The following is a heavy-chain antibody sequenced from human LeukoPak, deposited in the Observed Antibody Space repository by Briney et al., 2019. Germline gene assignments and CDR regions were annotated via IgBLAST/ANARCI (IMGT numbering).Heavy chain of an antibody. Sequence: RASVKVSCKASGYTFSNYYMHWVRQAPGQDLEWMGVINPSVDSASYAQKFQDRVTMTSDTSTSTVYMDLGSLRSEDTAVYYCARGGVGGNSVSFYYFDYWGQGTLVTVSS. CDR2: INPSVDSA. CDR3: ARGGVGGNSVSFYYFDY. D-gene: IGHD1-26*01. V-gene: IGHV1-46*01. J-gene: IGHJ4*02. CDR1: GYTFSNYY.